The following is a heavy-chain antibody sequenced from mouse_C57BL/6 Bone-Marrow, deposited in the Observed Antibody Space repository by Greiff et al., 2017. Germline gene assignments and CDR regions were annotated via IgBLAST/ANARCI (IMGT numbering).Heavy chain of an antibody. J-gene: IGHJ3*01. D-gene: IGHD3-3*01. CDR3: TRNLGEAWCAY. CDR2: IDPETGGT. CDR1: GYTFTDYE. V-gene: IGHV1-15*01. Sequence: QVQLQQSGAELVRPGASVTLSCKASGYTFTDYEMHWVKQTPVHGLEWIGAIDPETGGTAYNQKFKGKAILTADKSSSTAYMELRSLTSEDSAVYYCTRNLGEAWCAYWGQGTLVTVSA.